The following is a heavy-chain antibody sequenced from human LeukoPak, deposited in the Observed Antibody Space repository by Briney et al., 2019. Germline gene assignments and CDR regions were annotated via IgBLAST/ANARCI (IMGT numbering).Heavy chain of an antibody. CDR3: ARLSSTVVDY. CDR2: IYYSGST. Sequence: SQTLSLTCTVSGGSISSGGYYWSWIRQPPGKGLEWIGYIYYSGSTNYNPSLKSRVTISVDTSKNQFSLKLSSVTAADTAVYYCARLSSTVVDYWGQGTLVTVSS. J-gene: IGHJ4*02. V-gene: IGHV4-61*08. D-gene: IGHD4-17*01. CDR1: GGSISSGGYY.